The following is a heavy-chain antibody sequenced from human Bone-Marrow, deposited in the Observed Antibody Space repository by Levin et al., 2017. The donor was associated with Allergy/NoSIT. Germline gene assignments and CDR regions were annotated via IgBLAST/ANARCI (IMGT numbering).Heavy chain of an antibody. CDR2: IYPDDSNI. D-gene: IGHD3-22*01. CDR1: GYSFTHNW. V-gene: IGHV5-51*01. J-gene: IGHJ4*02. CDR3: AKQGGGGFYDLSGYYYDY. Sequence: PGESLKISCKGSGYSFTHNWIAWVRQMPGKGLEWVGIIYPDDSNIKYSPSFQCHVTISADKSINTAYLQWRSLKASDTAMYYCAKQGGGGFYDLSGYYYDYWGQGTLVTVSS.